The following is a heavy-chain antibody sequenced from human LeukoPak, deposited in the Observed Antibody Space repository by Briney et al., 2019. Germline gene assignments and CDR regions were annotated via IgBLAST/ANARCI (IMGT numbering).Heavy chain of an antibody. Sequence: GGSLRLSCAASGFTFSSYGMHWVRQAPGEGLEWVAFIRNDESNKYYADSVKGRFTISRDNSKNTLYLQMNSLRAEDTAVYYCASGSGSYRTPYYYMDVWGTGTTVTVSS. CDR2: IRNDESNK. CDR3: ASGSGSYRTPYYYMDV. V-gene: IGHV3-30*02. J-gene: IGHJ6*03. D-gene: IGHD3-10*01. CDR1: GFTFSSYG.